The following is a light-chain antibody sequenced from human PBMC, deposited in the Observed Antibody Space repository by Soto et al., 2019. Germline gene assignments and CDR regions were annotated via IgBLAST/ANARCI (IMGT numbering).Light chain of an antibody. CDR2: WAS. CDR1: QSVLYSSNNKNY. CDR3: QQYYSTPRT. V-gene: IGKV4-1*01. Sequence: DIVMTQSPDSLAVSLGERATINCKSSQSVLYSSNNKNYLAGYQQKPGQPPKLLIYWASTRASGVPDRFSGSGSGTDFTLTISSLQAEDAAVYYCQQYYSTPRTFGQGTKVEIK. J-gene: IGKJ1*01.